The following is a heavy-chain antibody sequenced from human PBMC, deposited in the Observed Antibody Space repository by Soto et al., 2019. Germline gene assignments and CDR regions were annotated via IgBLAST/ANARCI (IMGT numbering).Heavy chain of an antibody. CDR1: GFTFSIYA. CDR3: AKEQFRGPFDY. CDR2: PSCSRGST. Sequence: RGAPLVSCAASGFTFSIYAMSWVRQAPGKGLEWVSEPSCSRGSTYYADSVNGRFTISIDNSKNTLYLQMNSLRAEDTAVYYCAKEQFRGPFDYWGQGTMVTVSS. V-gene: IGHV3-23*01. D-gene: IGHD3-10*01. J-gene: IGHJ4*02.